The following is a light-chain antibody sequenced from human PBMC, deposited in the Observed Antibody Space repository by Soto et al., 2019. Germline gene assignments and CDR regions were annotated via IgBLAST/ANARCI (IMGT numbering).Light chain of an antibody. Sequence: EIVLTQSPATGSLSPGERAALSCRTSQTVSRHLAWYQQKPGQAPRLLIYDISNRDTGIPARFSGSGSGTDFTLTICSLEPEDSAVYYCQQRSHWPRNTFGQGTKLEI. CDR1: QTVSRH. CDR2: DIS. CDR3: QQRSHWPRNT. J-gene: IGKJ2*01. V-gene: IGKV3-11*01.